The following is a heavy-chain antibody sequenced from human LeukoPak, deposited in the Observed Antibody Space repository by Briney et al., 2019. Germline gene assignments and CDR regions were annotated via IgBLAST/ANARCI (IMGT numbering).Heavy chain of an antibody. CDR1: GGTFSSYA. J-gene: IGHJ4*02. D-gene: IGHD1-7*01. CDR2: IIPIFGTA. CDR3: ARGAGTTAGFDY. Sequence: SVKVSCKASGGTFSSYAISWVRQAPGQGLEWMGGIIPIFGTANYAQKFQGRVTITTDESTSTAYMELSSLRSEDTAVYYCARGAGTTAGFDYWGQGTLVTVSS. V-gene: IGHV1-69*05.